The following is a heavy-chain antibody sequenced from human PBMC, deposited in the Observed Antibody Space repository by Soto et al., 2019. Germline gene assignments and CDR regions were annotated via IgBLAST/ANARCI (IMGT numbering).Heavy chain of an antibody. J-gene: IGHJ6*02. CDR3: ARTRSFTLGFYYDGMDV. Sequence: GESLKIACHGSGYSFASYWIGWVRQMPWKDLEWMGIIYPGDSDTRYSPSFQGQVTISADKSLRTAYPQWTSLKASDTALYYCARTRSFTLGFYYDGMDVWGQGTTVTVSS. CDR2: IYPGDSDT. CDR1: GYSFASYW. D-gene: IGHD6-6*01. V-gene: IGHV5-51*01.